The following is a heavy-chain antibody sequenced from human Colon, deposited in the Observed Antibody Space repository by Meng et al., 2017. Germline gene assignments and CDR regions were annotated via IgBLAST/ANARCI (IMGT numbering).Heavy chain of an antibody. V-gene: IGHV1-46*01. CDR3: ARPENPLAVTPAFDI. CDR2: INPSVGST. CDR1: GYTFTNYN. D-gene: IGHD6-19*01. J-gene: IGHJ3*02. Sequence: QVQLLQAGGEVKNPGASVKVSRKASGYTFTNYNIYWVRQAPGQGLEWMGVINPSVGSTKYAQKFQGRVTMTADTSTSTVYMEVTSLRSDDTAVIFCARPENPLAVTPAFDIWGQGTMVTVSS.